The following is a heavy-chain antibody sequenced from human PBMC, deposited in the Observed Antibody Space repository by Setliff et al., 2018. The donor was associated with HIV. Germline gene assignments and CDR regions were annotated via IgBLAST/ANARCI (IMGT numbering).Heavy chain of an antibody. V-gene: IGHV1-69*13. CDR1: GGTFSSYA. J-gene: IGHJ6*03. CDR2: IITIFGTS. Sequence: ASVKVSCKAPGGTFSSYAISWVRQAPGQGLEWMGGIITIFGTSNHAQKFQGRVTIAADESTSTAYMELSSLRSEDTAVYYCAREGVSLWFGELPSSYYMDVWGKGTTVTVSS. CDR3: AREGVSLWFGELPSSYYMDV. D-gene: IGHD3-10*01.